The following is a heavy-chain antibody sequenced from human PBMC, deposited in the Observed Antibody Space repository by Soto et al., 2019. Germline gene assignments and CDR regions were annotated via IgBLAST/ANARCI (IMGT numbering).Heavy chain of an antibody. V-gene: IGHV1-18*01. CDR2: ISAYNGNT. CDR1: GYTFTSYG. CDR3: ASKTVGEPAAGTEGMDV. J-gene: IGHJ6*02. Sequence: ASVKVSCKASGYTFTSYGISWVRQAPGQGLEWMGWISAYNGNTNYAQKFQGRVTITADESTSTAYMELSSLRSEDTAVYYCASKTVGEPAAGTEGMDVWGHGTTVTVSS. D-gene: IGHD6-13*01.